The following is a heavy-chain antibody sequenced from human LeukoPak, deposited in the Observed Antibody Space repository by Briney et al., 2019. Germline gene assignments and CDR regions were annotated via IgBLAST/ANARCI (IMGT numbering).Heavy chain of an antibody. CDR2: ISGSGHGPVT. Sequence: GGSLRLSCAASGFTFSNHAMNWVRQAPGKGLEWVSIISGSGHGPVTYYADSVKGRFTISRDDSKNTLFLHMNSLRAEDTAVYYCAKTSVGEGRLIESGYFDKWGQGTLVTVSS. J-gene: IGHJ4*02. V-gene: IGHV3-23*01. CDR3: AKTSVGEGRLIESGYFDK. CDR1: GFTFSNHA. D-gene: IGHD1-26*01.